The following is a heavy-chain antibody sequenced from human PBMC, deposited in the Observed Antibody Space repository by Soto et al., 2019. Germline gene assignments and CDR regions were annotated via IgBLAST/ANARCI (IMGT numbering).Heavy chain of an antibody. CDR3: AKDFWWTMIVVPWDAFDI. J-gene: IGHJ3*02. CDR1: GFTFSSYA. V-gene: IGHV3-23*01. CDR2: ISGSGGST. D-gene: IGHD3-22*01. Sequence: PGGSLRLSCAASGFTFSSYAMSWVRQAPGKGLEWVSAISGSGGSTYYADSVKGRFTISRGNSKNTLYLQMNSLRAEDTAVYYCAKDFWWTMIVVPWDAFDIWGQGTMVTVSS.